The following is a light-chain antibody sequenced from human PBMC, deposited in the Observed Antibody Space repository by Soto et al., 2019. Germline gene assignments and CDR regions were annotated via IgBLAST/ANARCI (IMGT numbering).Light chain of an antibody. J-gene: IGKJ4*01. CDR2: WAS. Sequence: DIVMTQSPDSLAVSLGERATINCKSSQSVLYGSNNENYLAWYQQKPGQPPKLLIYWASSRESGVPDRFSGSGSGTDFTLTISSLQAEDVAVYYCQQYYTTPLTFGGGTKVDIK. CDR3: QQYYTTPLT. V-gene: IGKV4-1*01. CDR1: QSVLYGSNNENY.